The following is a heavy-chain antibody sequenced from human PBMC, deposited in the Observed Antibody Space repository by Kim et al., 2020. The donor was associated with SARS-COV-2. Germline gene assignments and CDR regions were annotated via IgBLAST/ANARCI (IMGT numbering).Heavy chain of an antibody. CDR3: ARHEFNWFDP. J-gene: IGHJ5*02. CDR2: ST. D-gene: IGHD3-10*01. Sequence: STEYDPSLNSRVTISVNTSQNQYSLKLSSVAAADAAMYSCARHEFNWFDPWGQGTLVIVSS. V-gene: IGHV4-39*01.